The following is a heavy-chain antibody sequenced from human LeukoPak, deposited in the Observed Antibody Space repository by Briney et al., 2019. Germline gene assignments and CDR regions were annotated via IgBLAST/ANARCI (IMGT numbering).Heavy chain of an antibody. CDR3: ARGLEYDYVWGSRKRYYYYMDV. D-gene: IGHD3-16*01. V-gene: IGHV1-69*06. CDR2: IIPIFGTA. Sequence: SVKVSCRASGGTFSSYAISWVRQAPGQGLEWMGGIIPIFGTANYAQKFQGRVTITADKSTSTAYMELSSLRSGDTAVYYCARGLEYDYVWGSRKRYYYYMDVWGKGTTVTVSS. J-gene: IGHJ6*03. CDR1: GGTFSSYA.